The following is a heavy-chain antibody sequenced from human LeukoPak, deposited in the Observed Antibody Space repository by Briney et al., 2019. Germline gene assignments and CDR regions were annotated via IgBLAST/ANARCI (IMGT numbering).Heavy chain of an antibody. CDR2: VSTSSTTI. CDR3: ARDVCSTFSCRYAS. J-gene: IGHJ5*01. D-gene: IGHD2/OR15-2a*01. V-gene: IGHV3-48*01. Sequence: GGSLRLSCAGSGFTFSNYGMNWVRQAPGKGLEWVSYVSTSSTTIYYADSVKGRFTISRENAKNSLYLQMNSLRAEDTAVYYCARDVCSTFSCRYASWGQGTLVTVSS. CDR1: GFTFSNYG.